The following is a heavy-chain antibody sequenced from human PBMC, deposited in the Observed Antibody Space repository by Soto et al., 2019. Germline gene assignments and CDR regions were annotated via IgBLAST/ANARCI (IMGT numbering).Heavy chain of an antibody. Sequence: EVQLVESGGELVQPGGSLRLSCTASGFTFSSYNMNWVRQAPGRGLEWVSYITDSSSTIQYADSVKGRFTTSRDNGKNSLYLQMNGLRAEDTAVYYCARDKGSSSWHSFDYWGQGTLVTVSS. D-gene: IGHD2-2*01. CDR1: GFTFSSYN. V-gene: IGHV3-48*01. CDR2: ITDSSSTI. J-gene: IGHJ4*02. CDR3: ARDKGSSSWHSFDY.